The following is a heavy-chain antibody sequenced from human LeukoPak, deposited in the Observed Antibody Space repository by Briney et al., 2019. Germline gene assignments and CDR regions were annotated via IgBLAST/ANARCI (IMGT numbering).Heavy chain of an antibody. J-gene: IGHJ1*01. CDR1: GGSINNYY. V-gene: IGHV4-59*01. Sequence: SETLSLTCTVSGGSINNYYWSWIRQPPGKGLEWIGYVYYSGSTNYNPSLRSRVTMSIDTSKNQLSLKLSSVTAADAAVYYCVRDHYYNSSGYTFRHWGQGTLVTVSS. D-gene: IGHD3-22*01. CDR2: VYYSGST. CDR3: VRDHYYNSSGYTFRH.